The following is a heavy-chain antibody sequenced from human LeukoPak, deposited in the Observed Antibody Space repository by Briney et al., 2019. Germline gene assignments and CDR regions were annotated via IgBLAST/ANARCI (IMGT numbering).Heavy chain of an antibody. Sequence: GRSLRLSCAASGFTFSSYDIHWVRQAPGKGLEWVAVISYDGSNKYYADSVKGRFTISGDNSKNTLYLQMNSLITEDTAVYYCAKGYSSGWSIFDYWGQGTLVTVSS. CDR1: GFTFSSYD. CDR3: AKGYSSGWSIFDY. D-gene: IGHD6-19*01. CDR2: ISYDGSNK. V-gene: IGHV3-30*18. J-gene: IGHJ4*02.